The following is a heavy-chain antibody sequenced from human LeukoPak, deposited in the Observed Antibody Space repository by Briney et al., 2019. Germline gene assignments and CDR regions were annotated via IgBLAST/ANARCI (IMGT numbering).Heavy chain of an antibody. CDR2: ISYDGSNK. Sequence: GGSLRLSCAASGFTFSSYAMHWARQAPGKGLEWVAVISYDGSNKYYADSVKGRFTISRDNSKNTLYLQMNSLRAEDTAVNYCARDVGTVVTPRHFDYWGQGTLVTASS. CDR3: ARDVGTVVTPRHFDY. V-gene: IGHV3-30-3*01. J-gene: IGHJ4*02. D-gene: IGHD4-23*01. CDR1: GFTFSSYA.